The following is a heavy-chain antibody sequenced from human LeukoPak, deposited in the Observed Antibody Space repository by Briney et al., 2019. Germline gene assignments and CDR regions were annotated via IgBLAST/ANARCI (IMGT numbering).Heavy chain of an antibody. D-gene: IGHD6-19*01. CDR3: VRTEVSSGSEDY. CDR1: GGSIISSAYY. CDR2: IYYSGST. V-gene: IGHV4-30-4*08. Sequence: TSETLSHTCTVSGGSIISSAYYWSWIRQPPGKGLEWIGYIYYSGSTYYNPSLKSRVTISLDTSKNQFSLKLSSVTAADTAVYYCVRTEVSSGSEDYWGQGTLVTVSS. J-gene: IGHJ4*02.